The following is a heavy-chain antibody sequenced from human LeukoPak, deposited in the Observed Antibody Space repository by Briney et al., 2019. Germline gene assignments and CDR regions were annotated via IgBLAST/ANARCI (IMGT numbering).Heavy chain of an antibody. V-gene: IGHV3-9*01. CDR1: GFTFSSYS. Sequence: GGSLRLSCAASGFTFSSYSMNWVRQAPGKGLEWVSGISWNSGNIGYAGSVKGRFTISRDNAKNSLYLQMNSLRAEDTALYFCTSTGDRRGDYWGQGTLVTVSS. CDR2: ISWNSGNI. D-gene: IGHD3-16*01. J-gene: IGHJ4*02. CDR3: TSTGDRRGDY.